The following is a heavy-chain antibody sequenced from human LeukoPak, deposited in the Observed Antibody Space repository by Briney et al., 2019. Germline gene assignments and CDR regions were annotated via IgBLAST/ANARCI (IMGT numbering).Heavy chain of an antibody. D-gene: IGHD4-17*01. CDR2: IRYDGSNK. CDR3: AKDIYDYGDYDGGDY. J-gene: IGHJ4*02. Sequence: PGGSLRLSCAASGFTFSSYGMHWVRQPPGKGLEWVAFIRYDGSNKYYADSVKGRFTISRDNSRDTLHLQMNSLRAEDTAVYYCAKDIYDYGDYDGGDYWGQGTLVTVSS. V-gene: IGHV3-30*02. CDR1: GFTFSSYG.